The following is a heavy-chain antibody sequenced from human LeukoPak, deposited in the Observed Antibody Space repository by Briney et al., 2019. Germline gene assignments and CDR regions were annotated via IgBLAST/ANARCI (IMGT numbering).Heavy chain of an antibody. D-gene: IGHD5-12*01. CDR1: GFSLTTSGVG. CDR2: IYWNDDK. Sequence: SGPTLVKPTQTLTLTCTFSGFSLTTSGVGLGWIRQPPGKALEWLALIYWNDDKRFSPSLKSRLTITKDTSKNQVVLTMANMDPVDTATYLCAHRSGYDLFDYWGQGTLVTVSS. V-gene: IGHV2-5*01. J-gene: IGHJ4*02. CDR3: AHRSGYDLFDY.